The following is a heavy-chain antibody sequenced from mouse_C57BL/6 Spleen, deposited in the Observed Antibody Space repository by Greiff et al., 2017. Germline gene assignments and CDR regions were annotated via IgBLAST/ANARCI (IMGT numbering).Heavy chain of an antibody. Sequence: QVQLQQSGAELVRPGASVTLSCKASGYTFTDYEMHWVKQTPVHGLEWIGAIDPETGGTAYNQKFKGKAILTADKSSSTAYMELRSLTSEDSAVYYCTRGPYYGSSSFAYWGQGTLVTVSA. D-gene: IGHD1-1*01. V-gene: IGHV1-15*01. CDR3: TRGPYYGSSSFAY. CDR2: IDPETGGT. J-gene: IGHJ3*01. CDR1: GYTFTDYE.